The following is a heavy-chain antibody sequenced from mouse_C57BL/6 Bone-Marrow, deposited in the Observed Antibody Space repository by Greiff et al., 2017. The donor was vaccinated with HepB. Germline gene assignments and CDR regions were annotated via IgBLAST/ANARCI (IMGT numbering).Heavy chain of an antibody. Sequence: EVQLVESGGDLVKPGGSLKLSCAASGFTFSSYGMSWVRQTPDKRLEWVATISSGGSYTYYPDSVKGRFTISRDNAKNTLYLQMSSLKSEDTAMYYCAGRSMVTTVSSFAYWGQGTLVTVSA. J-gene: IGHJ3*01. CDR3: AGRSMVTTVSSFAY. CDR1: GFTFSSYG. D-gene: IGHD2-2*01. CDR2: ISSGGSYT. V-gene: IGHV5-6*01.